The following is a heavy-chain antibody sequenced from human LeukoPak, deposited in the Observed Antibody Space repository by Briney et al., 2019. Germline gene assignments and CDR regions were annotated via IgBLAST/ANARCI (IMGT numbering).Heavy chain of an antibody. J-gene: IGHJ6*03. CDR2: IYYSGST. Sequence: SETLSLTCTVSGGSISSSSYYWGWIRQPPGKGLEWIGSIYYSGSTYYNPSLKSRVTISVDTSKNQFSLKLSSVTAADTAVYYCARLEAYYDILTGPRVYYYYMDVWGKGTTVT. CDR3: ARLEAYYDILTGPRVYYYYMDV. D-gene: IGHD3-9*01. CDR1: GGSISSSSYY. V-gene: IGHV4-39*07.